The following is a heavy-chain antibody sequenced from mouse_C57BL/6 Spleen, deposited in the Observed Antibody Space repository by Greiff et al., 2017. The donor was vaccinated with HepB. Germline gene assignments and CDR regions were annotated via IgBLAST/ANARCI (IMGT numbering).Heavy chain of an antibody. CDR2: IDPSDSYT. CDR3: ARRDYYAMDY. CDR1: GYTFTSYW. Sequence: QVQLQQPGAELVMPGASVKLSCKASGYTFTSYWMHWVKQRPGQGLEWIGEIDPSDSYTNYNQKFKGKSTLTVDKSSSTAYMQLSSLPSEDSAVYYCARRDYYAMDYWGQGTSVTVSS. J-gene: IGHJ4*01. V-gene: IGHV1-69*01.